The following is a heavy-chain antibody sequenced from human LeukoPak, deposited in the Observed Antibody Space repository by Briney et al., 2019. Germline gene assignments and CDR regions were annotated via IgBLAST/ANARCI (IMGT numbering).Heavy chain of an antibody. CDR1: GYTFTSYG. V-gene: IGHV1-18*04. CDR2: ISAYNGNT. J-gene: IGHJ4*02. Sequence: ASVKVSCKASGYTFTSYGISWVRQAPGQGLEWMGWISAYNGNTNYAQKLQGRVTMTTDTSTSTAYMELRSLRSDDAAVYYCARDDILTGYSPFDYWGQGTLVTVSS. D-gene: IGHD3-9*01. CDR3: ARDDILTGYSPFDY.